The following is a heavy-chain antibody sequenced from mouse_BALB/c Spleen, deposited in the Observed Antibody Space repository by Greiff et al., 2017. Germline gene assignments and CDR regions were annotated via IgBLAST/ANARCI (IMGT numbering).Heavy chain of an antibody. CDR2: ISSGGSYT. Sequence: EVQLVESGGGLVKPGGSLKLSCAASGFTFSSYTMSWVRQTPEKRLEWVATISSGGSYTYYPDSVKGRFTISRDNAKNTLYLQMSSLKSEDTAMYYCTRVGSNYDYDGFAYWGQGTLVTVSA. CDR3: TRVGSNYDYDGFAY. V-gene: IGHV5-6-4*01. D-gene: IGHD2-4*01. CDR1: GFTFSSYT. J-gene: IGHJ3*01.